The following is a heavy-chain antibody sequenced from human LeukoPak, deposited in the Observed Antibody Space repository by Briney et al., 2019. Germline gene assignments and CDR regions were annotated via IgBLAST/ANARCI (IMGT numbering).Heavy chain of an antibody. J-gene: IGHJ4*02. CDR3: ARGGKYFDY. V-gene: IGHV3-74*01. D-gene: IGHD5-12*01. CDR2: INSDGSST. Sequence: GGSLRLSCAASEFTFSSYWMHWVRQAQGKGLVWVSGINSDGSSTNYADSVKGRFTISRDNAKNTLYLQMNSLRAEDTAVYYCARGGKYFDYWGQGTLVTVSS. CDR1: EFTFSSYW.